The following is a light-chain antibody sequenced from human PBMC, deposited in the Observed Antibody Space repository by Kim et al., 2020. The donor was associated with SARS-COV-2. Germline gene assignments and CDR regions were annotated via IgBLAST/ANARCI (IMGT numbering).Light chain of an antibody. CDR3: NSRDSSGNYVV. CDR1: SLRTYY. Sequence: SSELTQDPAVSVALGQTVTITCQGDSLRTYYASWYQQKPGQAPVLVIYGQNKRPSGIPDRFSGFRSGNTASLTITGTQAEDEGDYHCNSRDSSGNYVVFGGGTKVTVL. V-gene: IGLV3-19*01. CDR2: GQN. J-gene: IGLJ2*01.